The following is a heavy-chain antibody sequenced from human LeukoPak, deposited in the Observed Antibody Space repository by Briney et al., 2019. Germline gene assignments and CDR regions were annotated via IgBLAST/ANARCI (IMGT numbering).Heavy chain of an antibody. CDR1: GFTFSSYA. J-gene: IGHJ5*02. Sequence: GGSLRLSCSASGFTFSSYAMHWVRQAPGKGLEYVSAIGSNGGSTYYADSVKGRFTISRDNSKNTLYLQMSSLRAEDTAVYYCVKSHLIAAAEEDWFDPWGQGTLVTVSS. CDR2: IGSNGGST. CDR3: VKSHLIAAAEEDWFDP. V-gene: IGHV3-64D*06. D-gene: IGHD6-13*01.